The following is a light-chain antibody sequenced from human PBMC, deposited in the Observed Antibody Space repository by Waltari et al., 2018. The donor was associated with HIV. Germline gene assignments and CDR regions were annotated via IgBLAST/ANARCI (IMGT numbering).Light chain of an antibody. V-gene: IGKV1-5*03. Sequence: DIQMTQSPYTLSASVGDRVTITCRASQSISSWLAWYQQKPGKAPKLLNYKASSLQSGVPSRFSGSGSGTEFTLTISSLQPDDFATYYCQQYNSFSSWTFGQGTKVEIK. CDR3: QQYNSFSSWT. CDR2: KAS. CDR1: QSISSW. J-gene: IGKJ1*01.